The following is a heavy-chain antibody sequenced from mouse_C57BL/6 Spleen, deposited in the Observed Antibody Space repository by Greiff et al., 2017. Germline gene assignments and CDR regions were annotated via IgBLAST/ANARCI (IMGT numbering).Heavy chain of an antibody. CDR3: AMGGLGPLVAY. D-gene: IGHD3-3*01. CDR2: LDPSDSYT. J-gene: IGHJ3*01. Sequence: QVQLPQPGAELVMPGASVKLSCKASGYTFTSYWMHWVKQRPGQGLEWIGELDPSDSYTNYNQKFKGKSTFTVDKSSSTAYMQLSSLTSADSAVYYCAMGGLGPLVAYWGQGSLVTVSA. V-gene: IGHV1-69*01. CDR1: GYTFTSYW.